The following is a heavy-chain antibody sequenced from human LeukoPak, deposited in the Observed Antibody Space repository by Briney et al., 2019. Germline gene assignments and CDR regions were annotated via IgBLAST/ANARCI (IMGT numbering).Heavy chain of an antibody. CDR3: AREGGDTPMVKFDS. CDR1: GYTFTSCS. D-gene: IGHD5-18*01. Sequence: ASVKVSCKASGYTFTSCSIHRVRQAPGQGLEWMGIINPSGGTTTYTQKFQGRVTMTRDMSTSTVYMELSSLRSEDTGVYYCAREGGDTPMVKFDSWGQGTLVTVSS. CDR2: INPSGGTT. V-gene: IGHV1-46*01. J-gene: IGHJ4*02.